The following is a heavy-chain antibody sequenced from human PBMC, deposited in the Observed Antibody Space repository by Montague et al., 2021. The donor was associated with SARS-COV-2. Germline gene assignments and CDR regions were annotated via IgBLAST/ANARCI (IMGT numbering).Heavy chain of an antibody. CDR2: INPSGSN. CDR1: GASFSDYY. CDR3: AREGVGVTTNDAFDI. D-gene: IGHD1-26*01. Sequence: SETLSLTCAVYGASFSDYYWSWIRQPPGKGLAWIGEINPSGSNNYNPSLKSRVTISVDTSKNQFSLTLSSVTAADTAMYYCAREGVGVTTNDAFDIWGQGTMGTVSS. J-gene: IGHJ3*02. V-gene: IGHV4-34*01.